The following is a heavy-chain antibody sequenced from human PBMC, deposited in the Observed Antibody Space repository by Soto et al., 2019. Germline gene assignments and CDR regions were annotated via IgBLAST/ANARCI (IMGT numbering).Heavy chain of an antibody. Sequence: QVQLEQSGAEVKKPGSSVKVSCKASGGTLSDHGVAWLRQAPGQGLEWMGGTIPVFNTAKYAQKFQGRVTVTADKFTNIAYMELSSLRSEDTAFYFCARGVYGSGNYYTSPSALYIWGQGTMVIVSS. CDR2: TIPVFNTA. CDR3: ARGVYGSGNYYTSPSALYI. CDR1: GGTLSDHG. D-gene: IGHD3-10*01. J-gene: IGHJ3*02. V-gene: IGHV1-69*06.